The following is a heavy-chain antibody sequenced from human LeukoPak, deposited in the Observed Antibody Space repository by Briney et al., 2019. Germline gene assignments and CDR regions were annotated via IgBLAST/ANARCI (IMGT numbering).Heavy chain of an antibody. CDR2: ISWNSGSI. CDR1: GFTFDDYA. D-gene: IGHD6-13*01. V-gene: IGHV3-9*01. Sequence: GGSLRLSCAASGFTFDDYAMHWVRQAPGKGLEWVSGISWNSGSIGYADSVKGRFTISRDNAKNSLYLQMNSLRAEDTALYYCAKVGGAAAGTRGNWFDPWGQGTLSPSPQ. J-gene: IGHJ5*02. CDR3: AKVGGAAAGTRGNWFDP.